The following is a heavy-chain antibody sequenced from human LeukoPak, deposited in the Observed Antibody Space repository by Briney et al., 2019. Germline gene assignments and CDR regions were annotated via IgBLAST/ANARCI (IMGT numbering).Heavy chain of an antibody. Sequence: SETLSLTCTASGGSISSGSYYWSWIRQPAGKGLEWIGRIYTSGSTNYNPSLKSRVTISVDTSKNQFSLKLSSVTAADTAVYYCARVAYGGNSGFPFDYWGQGTLVTVSS. CDR3: ARVAYGGNSGFPFDY. CDR1: GGSISSGSYY. D-gene: IGHD4-23*01. J-gene: IGHJ4*02. V-gene: IGHV4-61*02. CDR2: IYTSGST.